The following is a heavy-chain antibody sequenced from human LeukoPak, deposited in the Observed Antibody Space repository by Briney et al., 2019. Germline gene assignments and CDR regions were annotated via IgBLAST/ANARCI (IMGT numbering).Heavy chain of an antibody. CDR1: GGSISSSTYY. Sequence: SETLSLTCTVSGGSISSSTYYWGWIRRPPGKGLEWIGSIYYSGSSYYNPSLKSRVTISVDTSKNQFSLKLSSVTAADTAVYYCARAGYGDSDFDYWGQGILVTVSS. CDR3: ARAGYGDSDFDY. CDR2: IYYSGSS. V-gene: IGHV4-39*07. J-gene: IGHJ4*02. D-gene: IGHD4-17*01.